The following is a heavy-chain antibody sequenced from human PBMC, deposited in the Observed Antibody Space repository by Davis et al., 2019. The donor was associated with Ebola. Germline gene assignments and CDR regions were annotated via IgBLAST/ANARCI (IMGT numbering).Heavy chain of an antibody. D-gene: IGHD4-17*01. CDR1: GCSISSYY. CDR3: ARRKGRTVTTRYYYYGMDV. V-gene: IGHV4-59*12. J-gene: IGHJ6*02. CDR2: IDYSGIT. Sequence: SETLSLTCTVSGCSISSYYWRWIRQPPGKGLEWIGYIDYSGITNYHPSLKSRVTISVDKSKNQFSLKLSSVTAADTAVYYCARRKGRTVTTRYYYYGMDVWGQGTTVIVSS.